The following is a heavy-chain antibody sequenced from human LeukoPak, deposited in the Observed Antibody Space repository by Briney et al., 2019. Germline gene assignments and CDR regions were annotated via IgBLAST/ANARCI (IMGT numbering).Heavy chain of an antibody. J-gene: IGHJ4*02. CDR1: GGSISSGDYY. CDR2: IYYSGST. V-gene: IGHV4-30-4*01. Sequence: SETLSLTCTVPGGSISSGDYYWSWIRQPPGKGLEWIGYIYYSGSTYYNPSLKSRVTISVDTSKNQFSLKLSSVTAADTAVYYCARVAAHSYFDYWGQGTLVTVSS. D-gene: IGHD2-15*01. CDR3: ARVAAHSYFDY.